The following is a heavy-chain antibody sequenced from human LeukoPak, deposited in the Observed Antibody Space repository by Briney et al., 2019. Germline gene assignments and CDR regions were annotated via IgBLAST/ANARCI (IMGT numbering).Heavy chain of an antibody. CDR2: IYHSGST. CDR3: ARIGELDDYGLEYYFDY. Sequence: SETLSLTCAVSGVSISSSNRWSWVRQPPGKGLEWIGEIYHSGSTNYNPSLKSRVTISVDTSKNQFSLKLSSVTAADTAVYYCARIGELDDYGLEYYFDYWGQGTLVTVSS. V-gene: IGHV4-4*02. J-gene: IGHJ4*02. CDR1: GVSISSSNR. D-gene: IGHD4-17*01.